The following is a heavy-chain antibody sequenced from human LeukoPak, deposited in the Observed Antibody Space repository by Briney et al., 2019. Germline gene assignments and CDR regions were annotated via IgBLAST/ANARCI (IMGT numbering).Heavy chain of an antibody. Sequence: SETLSLTCTVSGGSISSYYWSWIRQPPGKGLEWIGYIYYSGSTNYNPSLKSRVTISVDTSKNQFSLKLSSVTAADTAVYYCARGVLRYFDRATSHFDYWGQGTLVTVSS. CDR1: GGSISSYY. V-gene: IGHV4-59*01. CDR2: IYYSGST. CDR3: ARGVLRYFDRATSHFDY. D-gene: IGHD3-9*01. J-gene: IGHJ4*02.